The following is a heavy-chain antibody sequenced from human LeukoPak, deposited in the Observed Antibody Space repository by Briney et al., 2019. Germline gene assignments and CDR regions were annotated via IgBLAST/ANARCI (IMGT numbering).Heavy chain of an antibody. Sequence: SQTLSLTCAISGDSFSSNSAAWNWLRQSPSRGLEWLGRTYYRSKWYNDYAVSVKSRITINPDTSKNQFSLQLNSVTPEDTAVYYCARYGSGSLPSPYYYYYGMDVWGKGTTVTVSS. V-gene: IGHV6-1*01. CDR3: ARYGSGSLPSPYYYYYGMDV. J-gene: IGHJ6*04. CDR1: GDSFSSNSAA. CDR2: TYYRSKWYN. D-gene: IGHD3-10*01.